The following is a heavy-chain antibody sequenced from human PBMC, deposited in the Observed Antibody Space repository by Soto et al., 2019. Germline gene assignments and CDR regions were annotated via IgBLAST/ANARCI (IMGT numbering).Heavy chain of an antibody. Sequence: EVQLLESGGGLVQPGGSLRLSCAASGFTFDSYAMNWVRQAPGKGLEWVSTISGSGDYTYYTDSVKGRFTISRDNSKNMMYLQMNSLRAEDTAVYYCAQNRGLQYYCDYWGQGTLVTVSS. CDR1: GFTFDSYA. J-gene: IGHJ4*02. CDR3: AQNRGLQYYCDY. V-gene: IGHV3-23*01. CDR2: ISGSGDYT.